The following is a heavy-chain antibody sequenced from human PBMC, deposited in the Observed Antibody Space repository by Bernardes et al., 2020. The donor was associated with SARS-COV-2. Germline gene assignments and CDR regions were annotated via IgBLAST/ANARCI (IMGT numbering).Heavy chain of an antibody. V-gene: IGHV4-34*01. CDR2: INHSGST. D-gene: IGHD6-19*01. Sequence: SETLSLTCAVYGGSFSGYYWSWIRQPPGKGLEWIGEINHSGSTNYNPSLKSRVTISVDTSKNQFSLKLSSVTAADTAVYYCARAPPEAVAGMGLFVYWGQGTLVTVSS. J-gene: IGHJ4*02. CDR3: ARAPPEAVAGMGLFVY. CDR1: GGSFSGYY.